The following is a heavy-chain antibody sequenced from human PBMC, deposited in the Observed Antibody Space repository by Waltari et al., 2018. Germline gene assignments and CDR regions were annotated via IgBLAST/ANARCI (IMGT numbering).Heavy chain of an antibody. J-gene: IGHJ4*02. V-gene: IGHV3-7*01. CDR1: GMTFSNYW. CDR2: IKQDGSEK. Sequence: EVQLVESGGGSVQPGGSLRLSCAASGMTFSNYWMNWVRQAPGKGLEWVANIKQDGSEKNYVDSVEGRFSISRDNAQNSLYLQMNSLSAEDTAIYYCVTGLTTVTAKDYFDHWGQGALVTVS. D-gene: IGHD4-17*01. CDR3: VTGLTTVTAKDYFDH.